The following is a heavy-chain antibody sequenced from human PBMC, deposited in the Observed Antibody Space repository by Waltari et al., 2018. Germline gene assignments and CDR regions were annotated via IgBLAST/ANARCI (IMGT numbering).Heavy chain of an antibody. CDR1: GGSISSSSYY. CDR2: IYYSGST. V-gene: IGHV4-39*01. CDR3: ATKRESSASGFDY. D-gene: IGHD6-19*01. Sequence: QLQLQESGPGLVKPSETLSFTCTVPGGSISSSSYYWGWIRQPPGEGLEWIGSIYYSGSTYYNPSLKSRVTISVDTSKNQFSLKLSSVTAADTAVYYCATKRESSASGFDYWGQGTLVTVSS. J-gene: IGHJ4*02.